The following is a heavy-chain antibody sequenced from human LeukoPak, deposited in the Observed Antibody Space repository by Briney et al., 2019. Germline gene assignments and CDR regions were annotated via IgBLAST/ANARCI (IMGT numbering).Heavy chain of an antibody. CDR1: GFTFSSYG. Sequence: GGSLRLSCAASGFTFSSYGMHWVRQAPGKGLEWVAVISYDGSNKYYADSVKGRFTISRDNSKNTLYLQMNSLRAEDTAVYYCAKDWAPVGIAVALDYWGQGTLVTVSS. J-gene: IGHJ4*02. D-gene: IGHD6-19*01. V-gene: IGHV3-30*18. CDR3: AKDWAPVGIAVALDY. CDR2: ISYDGSNK.